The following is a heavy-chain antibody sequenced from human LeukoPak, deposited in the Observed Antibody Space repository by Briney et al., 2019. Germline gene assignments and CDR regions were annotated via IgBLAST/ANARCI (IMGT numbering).Heavy chain of an antibody. CDR2: IIPILGIA. CDR3: ARGTSVATPVDY. V-gene: IGHV1-69*02. Sequence: SVKVSCKASGGTFSSYTISWVPQAPGQGLEWMGRIIPILGIANYAQKFQGRVTITADKSTSTAYMELSSLRSEDTAVYYCARGTSVATPVDYWGQGTLVTVSS. J-gene: IGHJ4*02. CDR1: GGTFSSYT. D-gene: IGHD5-12*01.